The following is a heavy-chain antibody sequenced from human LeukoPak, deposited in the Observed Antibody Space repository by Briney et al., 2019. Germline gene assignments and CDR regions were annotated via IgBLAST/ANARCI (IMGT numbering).Heavy chain of an antibody. V-gene: IGHV4-59*12. J-gene: IGHJ5*01. CDR2: IYYSGST. CDR1: GGSISSYY. Sequence: SETLSLTCTVSGGSISSYYWSWIRQPPGKGLEWIGSIYYSGSTYYNPSLKSRVTISLDTSKNQFSLKLNFVTAADTAVYYCARDVILGYCSGSSCYDSWGQGTLVIVSS. CDR3: ARDVILGYCSGSSCYDS. D-gene: IGHD2-15*01.